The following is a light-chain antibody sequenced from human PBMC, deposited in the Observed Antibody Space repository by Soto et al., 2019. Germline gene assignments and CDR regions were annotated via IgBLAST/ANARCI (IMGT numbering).Light chain of an antibody. CDR3: QQYDKYST. Sequence: DIQMTQSPSTLPASAGDRVTITCRASQTISTWLAWYQQKPGKAPKLLIYHASSLESGVPSRFSGSGSGTEFTLTISSLQPDDFATYYCQQYDKYSTFGQGTKLEIK. V-gene: IGKV1-5*01. J-gene: IGKJ2*01. CDR2: HAS. CDR1: QTISTW.